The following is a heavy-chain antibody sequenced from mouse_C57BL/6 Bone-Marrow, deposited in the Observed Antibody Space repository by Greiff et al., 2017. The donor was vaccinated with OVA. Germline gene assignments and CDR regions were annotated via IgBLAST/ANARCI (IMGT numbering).Heavy chain of an antibody. CDR2: ISSGGSYT. V-gene: IGHV5-6*01. CDR3: ARHYYSNYVGYFDV. J-gene: IGHJ1*03. Sequence: EVQRVESGGDLVKPGGSLKLSCAASGFTFSSYGMSWVRQTPDKRLEWVATISSGGSYTYYPDSVKGRFTISRDNAKNTLYLQMSSLKSEDTAMYYCARHYYSNYVGYFDVWGTGTTVTVSS. D-gene: IGHD2-5*01. CDR1: GFTFSSYG.